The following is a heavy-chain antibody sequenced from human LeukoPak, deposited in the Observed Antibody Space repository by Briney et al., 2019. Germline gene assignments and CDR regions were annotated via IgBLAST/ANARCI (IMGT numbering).Heavy chain of an antibody. CDR2: IYHSGST. D-gene: IGHD4-23*01. CDR1: GGSISSGGYS. Sequence: NPSQTLSLTCAVSGGSISSGGYSWSWIRQPPGKGLEWIGYIYHSGSTYYNPSLKSRVTISVDRSKNQFSLKLSSVTAADTAVYYCARVSYGGNFRSKDWYFDLWGCGTLVTVSS. V-gene: IGHV4-30-2*01. CDR3: ARVSYGGNFRSKDWYFDL. J-gene: IGHJ2*01.